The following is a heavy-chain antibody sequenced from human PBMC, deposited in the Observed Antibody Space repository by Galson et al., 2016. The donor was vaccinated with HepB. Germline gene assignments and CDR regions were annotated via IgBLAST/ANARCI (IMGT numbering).Heavy chain of an antibody. CDR3: VKDGVVVVTALPGNFDL. J-gene: IGHJ2*01. V-gene: IGHV3-64D*09. D-gene: IGHD2-21*02. CDR2: ISSNGGST. CDR1: GFTFSSHA. Sequence: SLRLSCAASGFTFSSHAMHWVRQTPGKGLENVSAISSNGGSTYYADSVKGRFTISRDNSKNTLYLQMSSLRAEDTAVYYCVKDGVVVVTALPGNFDLWGRGTLVTVSS.